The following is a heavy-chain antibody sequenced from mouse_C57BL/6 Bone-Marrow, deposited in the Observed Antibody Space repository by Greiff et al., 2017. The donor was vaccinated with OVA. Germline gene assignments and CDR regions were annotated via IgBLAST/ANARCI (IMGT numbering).Heavy chain of an antibody. CDR2: IRNKANNHAT. CDR3: TPRGLYAMDY. J-gene: IGHJ4*01. CDR1: GFTFSDAW. V-gene: IGHV6-6*01. Sequence: EVQVVESGGGLVQPGGSMKLSCAASGFTFSDAWMDWVRQSPEKGLEWVAEIRNKANNHATYYAESVKGRFTISRDDSKSSVYLQMNSLRAEDTGIYYCTPRGLYAMDYWGQGTSVTVSS.